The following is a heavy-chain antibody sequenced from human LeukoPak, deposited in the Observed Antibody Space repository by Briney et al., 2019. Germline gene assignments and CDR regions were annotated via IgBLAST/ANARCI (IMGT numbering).Heavy chain of an antibody. CDR1: GFPFNKNA. V-gene: IGHV3-30*02. CDR2: IAHHGNDK. CDR3: AKDGAWSCTD. Sequence: GGSLRLSCVASGFPFNKNAMHWVCQGPGKGLEWVAYIAHHGNDKYYADSVKGRFTISRDNSKRTLFLQLNSLRLDDTAVYYCAKDGAWSCTDWGQGALVTVSS. D-gene: IGHD2-21*02. J-gene: IGHJ4*02.